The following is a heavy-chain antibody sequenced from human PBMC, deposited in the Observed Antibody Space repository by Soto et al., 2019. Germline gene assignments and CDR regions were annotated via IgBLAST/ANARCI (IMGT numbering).Heavy chain of an antibody. D-gene: IGHD3-22*01. J-gene: IGHJ5*02. CDR3: ARNYYDSTAYSHMYNLSLP. Sequence: PGGSVRMSCAASDSSCSAYSLHWVRQAPGKGLEWVAIISFDGSNRDYADSVKGRFTISRDNSKNTLYLQMNSLRPEDTAVYYCARNYYDSTAYSHMYNLSLPWALAIL. CDR1: DSSCSAYS. V-gene: IGHV3-30*01. CDR2: ISFDGSNR.